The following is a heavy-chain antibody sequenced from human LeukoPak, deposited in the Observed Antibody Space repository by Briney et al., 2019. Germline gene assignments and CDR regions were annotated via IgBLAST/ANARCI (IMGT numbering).Heavy chain of an antibody. CDR3: ARGGNDYGDYVRAFDI. D-gene: IGHD4-17*01. Sequence: SETLSLTCAVYGGSFSGYYWSWIRQPPGKGLEWIGEINHSGSTNYNPSLKSRVTISVDTSKNQFSLKLSSVTAADTAVYYWARGGNDYGDYVRAFDICRQGTMVTVSS. CDR2: INHSGST. J-gene: IGHJ3*02. CDR1: GGSFSGYY. V-gene: IGHV4-34*01.